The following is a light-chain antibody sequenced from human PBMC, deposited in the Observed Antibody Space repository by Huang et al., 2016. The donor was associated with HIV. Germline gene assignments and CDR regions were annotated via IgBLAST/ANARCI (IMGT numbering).Light chain of an antibody. CDR1: QSVSVY. CDR3: QQRNDWPT. J-gene: IGKJ5*01. Sequence: EVVLTQSPATLSLSPGERATISGRASQSVSVYLAWYKQKPGQAPRLLIYDASNRATGIPARFSGSGSGTDFTLTISSLQPEDFAVYYCQQRNDWPTFGQGTRLEMK. V-gene: IGKV3-11*01. CDR2: DAS.